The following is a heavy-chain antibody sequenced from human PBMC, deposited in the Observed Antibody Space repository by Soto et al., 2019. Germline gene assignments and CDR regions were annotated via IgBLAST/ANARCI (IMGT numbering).Heavy chain of an antibody. J-gene: IGHJ4*02. CDR2: IYHTGIT. D-gene: IGHD2-8*01. V-gene: IGHV4-4*02. Sequence: QVQLQESGPGLVKPSGTLSLTCAVSGDSISSSNWWTWVRQPPGKGLEWIGDIYHTGITNYNPSLKSRVTISVDTSKNQFSLKLSSVTAADTAVYYCARDLGYCSNGVCYHGGYFDHWGQGTLVTVSS. CDR3: ARDLGYCSNGVCYHGGYFDH. CDR1: GDSISSSNW.